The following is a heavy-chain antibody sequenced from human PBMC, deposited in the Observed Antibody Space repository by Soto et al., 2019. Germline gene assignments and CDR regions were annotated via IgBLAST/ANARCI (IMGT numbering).Heavy chain of an antibody. J-gene: IGHJ4*02. CDR1: GFTFSSYG. CDR2: IWYDGSNK. Sequence: GGSLRLSCAASGFTFSSYGMHWVRQAPGKGLEWVAVIWYDGSNKYYADSVKGRFTISRDNSKNTLYLQMNSLRAEETAVYYCAREYSSSWYFDYWGQGTLVTVSS. CDR3: AREYSSSWYFDY. V-gene: IGHV3-33*01. D-gene: IGHD6-13*01.